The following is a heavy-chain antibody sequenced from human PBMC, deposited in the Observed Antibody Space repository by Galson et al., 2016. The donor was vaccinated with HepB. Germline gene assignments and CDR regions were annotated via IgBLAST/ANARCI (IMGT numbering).Heavy chain of an antibody. CDR2: ISSDGTNQ. Sequence: SLRLSCAASGFTFKSYAFHWVRQAPGKGLEWVALISSDGTNQYYANSVKGRFTISKDNSKNTLYLQMNSLRAEDTAVYYCARDQDEGITIFGLDPWGQGTLVSVSS. CDR3: ARDQDEGITIFGLDP. CDR1: GFTFKSYA. V-gene: IGHV3-30-3*01. J-gene: IGHJ5*02. D-gene: IGHD3-3*01.